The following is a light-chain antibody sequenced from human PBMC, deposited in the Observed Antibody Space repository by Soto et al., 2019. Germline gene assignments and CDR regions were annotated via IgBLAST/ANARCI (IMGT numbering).Light chain of an antibody. Sequence: IQVTQSPSSLSASVGDRVTITCRASQGITSYLAWYQQKPGKAPKLLIYAASALQTGVSSRFSGSGYGTDFALTISNLPPEDFATYYCQQHSSYSRTFGRGTKVEHK. CDR3: QQHSSYSRT. CDR2: AAS. V-gene: IGKV1-9*01. CDR1: QGITSY. J-gene: IGKJ2*01.